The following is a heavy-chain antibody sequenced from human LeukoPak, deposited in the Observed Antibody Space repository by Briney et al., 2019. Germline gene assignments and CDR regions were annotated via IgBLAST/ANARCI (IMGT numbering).Heavy chain of an antibody. V-gene: IGHV3-23*01. J-gene: IGHJ4*02. Sequence: GRSLRLSCAASGFTFSSYVMHWVRQAPGKGLEWVSAISGSGGSTYYADSVKGRFTISRDNSKNTLYLQMNSLRAEDTAVYYCAKDLRGSSWYVEDYFDYWGQGTLVTVSS. CDR1: GFTFSSYV. D-gene: IGHD6-13*01. CDR3: AKDLRGSSWYVEDYFDY. CDR2: ISGSGGST.